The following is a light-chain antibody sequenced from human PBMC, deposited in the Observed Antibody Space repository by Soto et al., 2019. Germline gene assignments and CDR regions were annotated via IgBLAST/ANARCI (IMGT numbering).Light chain of an antibody. CDR1: SSDVDTYIY. J-gene: IGLJ1*01. Sequence: QYALTQPASVSGSPGQSITISCTGTSSDVDTYIYISWYQQHPGKAPKLIIYDVTNRPPGVSNRFSGSKSGNTASLTISGLQTEDEADYYCSSYTFSTLVFATGTKLTVL. CDR2: DVT. CDR3: SSYTFSTLV. V-gene: IGLV2-14*03.